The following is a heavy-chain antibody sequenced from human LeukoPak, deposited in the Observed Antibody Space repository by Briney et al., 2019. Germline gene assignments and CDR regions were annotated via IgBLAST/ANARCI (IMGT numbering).Heavy chain of an antibody. D-gene: IGHD2-15*01. Sequence: SETLSLTCIVSGGSISSHYWTWIRQPPGKGLEWIGSIYYSGNTDYNSSLKSRVTISVDTSKNQFSLKLNSVTAADTAVYYCARHPKGYFSRFDPWGQGTLVTVSS. CDR3: ARHPKGYFSRFDP. V-gene: IGHV4-39*01. CDR2: IYYSGNT. CDR1: GGSISSHY. J-gene: IGHJ5*02.